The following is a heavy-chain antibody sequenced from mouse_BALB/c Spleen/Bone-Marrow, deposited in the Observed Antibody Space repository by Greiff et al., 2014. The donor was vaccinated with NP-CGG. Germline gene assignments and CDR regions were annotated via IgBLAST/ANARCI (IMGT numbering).Heavy chain of an antibody. CDR3: ARAEGYRYPFAY. CDR1: GYTFTSYW. Sequence: VKLQESGAELAKPGASVKMSCKASGYTFTSYWMHWVKQRPGQGLEWIGYINPSTGYTEYNQKFKDKATLTAEKSSSTAYMQLSSLTSEDSAVYYCARAEGYRYPFAYWGQGTLVTVSA. D-gene: IGHD2-14*01. V-gene: IGHV1-7*01. CDR2: INPSTGYT. J-gene: IGHJ3*01.